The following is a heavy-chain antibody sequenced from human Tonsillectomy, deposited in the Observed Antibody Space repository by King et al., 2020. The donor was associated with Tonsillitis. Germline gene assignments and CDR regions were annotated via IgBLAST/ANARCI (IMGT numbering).Heavy chain of an antibody. V-gene: IGHV1-69*04. CDR3: AGGQDDDILTGYRYYYFGMDV. CDR1: GGTFSSYA. J-gene: IGHJ6*02. D-gene: IGHD3-9*01. CDR2: IIPILGMT. Sequence: QLVQSGAEVKKPGSSVKVSCKASGGTFSSYAISWVRQAPGQGREWMGRIIPILGMTNYAQKFQGRVTITADKSTSTAYMELSSLRSEDTAVYYCAGGQDDDILTGYRYYYFGMDVWGQGTTVTVSS.